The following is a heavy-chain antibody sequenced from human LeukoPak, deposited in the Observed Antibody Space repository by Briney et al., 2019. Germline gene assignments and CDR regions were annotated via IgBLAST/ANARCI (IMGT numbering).Heavy chain of an antibody. V-gene: IGHV4-39*07. Sequence: SETLSLTCIVSGGSISSSSYYWGWIRQPPGKGLEWIGSIHYSGSTYYNPSLKSRVTISLDTSKSQFSLRLSSVTAADTAVYYCAGQPSTHRNGYKIDYWGQGTLVTVSS. CDR2: IHYSGST. CDR3: AGQPSTHRNGYKIDY. J-gene: IGHJ4*02. D-gene: IGHD5-24*01. CDR1: GGSISSSSYY.